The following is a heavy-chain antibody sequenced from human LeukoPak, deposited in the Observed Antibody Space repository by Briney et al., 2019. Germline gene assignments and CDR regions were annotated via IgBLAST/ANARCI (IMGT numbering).Heavy chain of an antibody. CDR3: AKDQVGGLTIFGVPTGY. V-gene: IGHV3-23*01. D-gene: IGHD3-3*01. Sequence: PGGSLRLSCAASGFTFSSYAMSWVRQAPGKGLEWVSAISGSGGSTYYADSVKGRFTISRDNSKNTLYLQMNSLRAEDTAVYYCAKDQVGGLTIFGVPTGYWGQGTLVTVSS. CDR2: ISGSGGST. J-gene: IGHJ4*02. CDR1: GFTFSSYA.